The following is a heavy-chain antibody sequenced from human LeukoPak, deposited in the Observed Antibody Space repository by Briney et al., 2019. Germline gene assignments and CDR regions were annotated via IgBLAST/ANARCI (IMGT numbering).Heavy chain of an antibody. J-gene: IGHJ4*02. D-gene: IGHD1-26*01. CDR2: IYYSGST. Sequence: SETLSLTCTVSGGSISSYYWSWIRQPPGKGLEWIGYIYYSGSTNYNPSLKSRVTISVDTSKNQFSLKLSSVTAADTAVYYCASFHPYSGSYWGQGTLVTVSS. V-gene: IGHV4-59*08. CDR3: ASFHPYSGSY. CDR1: GGSISSYY.